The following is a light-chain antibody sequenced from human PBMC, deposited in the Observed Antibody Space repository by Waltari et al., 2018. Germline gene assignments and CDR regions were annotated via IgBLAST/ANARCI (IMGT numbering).Light chain of an antibody. CDR2: RHN. CDR3: AAWDDSLSCWV. CDR1: SSNIGIIS. J-gene: IGLJ3*02. V-gene: IGLV1-47*01. Sequence: QAVLTQPPSASGTPGQTVTISCSGSSSNIGIISVYWYQQFPGTAPKLLIYRHNQRPSGVPDRFSGSKSGTSASLAISGLRSEDGADYYCAAWDDSLSCWVFGGGTKLTVL.